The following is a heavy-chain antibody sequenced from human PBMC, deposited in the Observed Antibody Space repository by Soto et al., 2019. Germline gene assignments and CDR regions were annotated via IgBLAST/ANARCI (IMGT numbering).Heavy chain of an antibody. J-gene: IGHJ4*02. CDR1: GVSVSSDDYY. D-gene: IGHD1-26*01. CDR2: NHIRGRT. Sequence: SETLSLTCSVSGVSVSSDDYYWNWIRQPPGKGLEWIGYNHIRGRTNYNPSLGSRVAISLYTSKNQFSLTLTSVTAADTAIYYCARLLDINRWPLDFWGQGTLVTASS. CDR3: ARLLDINRWPLDF. V-gene: IGHV4-61*08.